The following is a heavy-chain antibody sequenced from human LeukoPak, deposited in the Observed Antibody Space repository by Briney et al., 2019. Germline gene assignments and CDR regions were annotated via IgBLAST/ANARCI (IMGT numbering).Heavy chain of an antibody. CDR3: ARVIWYYYDTSAYFFDY. D-gene: IGHD3-22*01. V-gene: IGHV4-59*12. J-gene: IGHJ4*02. Sequence: SETLSLTCTVSGGSINSYYWGWIRQPPGKGLEWIGYIYYSGSTYYNPSLKSRVTISVDTSKNQFSLKLSSVTAADTAVYYCARVIWYYYDTSAYFFDYWGQGTLVTVSS. CDR2: IYYSGST. CDR1: GGSINSYY.